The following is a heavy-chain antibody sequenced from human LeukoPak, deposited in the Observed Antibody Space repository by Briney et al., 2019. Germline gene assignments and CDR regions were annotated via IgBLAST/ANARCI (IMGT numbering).Heavy chain of an antibody. V-gene: IGHV3-30*01. CDR3: ARDNGMDV. CDR1: GFTFSSYA. J-gene: IGHJ6*04. Sequence: GGSLRLSCAASGFTFSSYAMHWVRQAPGKGLEWVAVISYDGSNKYYADSVKGRFTIFRDNSKNTLYLQMDSLRAEDTAVYYCARDNGMDVWGKGTTVTVSS. CDR2: ISYDGSNK.